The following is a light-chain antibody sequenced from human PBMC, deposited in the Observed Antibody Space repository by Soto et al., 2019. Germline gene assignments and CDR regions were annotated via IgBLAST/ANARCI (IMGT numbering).Light chain of an antibody. CDR1: QSVGSY. Sequence: ETVLTQSPATLPLSPGQRATFSCRASQSVGSYLAWYQQKPGQAPRLLIYDASNRATGIPARFSGSGSGTDFTLTISCLQSEDFATYYCQQYYSYHLTFGPGTKVDIK. CDR2: DAS. J-gene: IGKJ3*01. CDR3: QQYYSYHLT. V-gene: IGKV3-11*01.